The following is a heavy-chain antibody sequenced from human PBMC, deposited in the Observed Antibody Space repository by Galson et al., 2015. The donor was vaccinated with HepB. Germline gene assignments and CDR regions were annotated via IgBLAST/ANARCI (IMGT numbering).Heavy chain of an antibody. Sequence: SVKVSCKASGGTFSGYAVSWMRQAPGQGLEWMGGFIPLFGTSNYAQRFQGRLTVTADESTTTAYMDLSSLTSEDTAEYYCARAVTGITGSFDLWGRGTLVIVSS. CDR1: GGTFSGYA. D-gene: IGHD1-7*01. V-gene: IGHV1-69*13. CDR2: FIPLFGTS. J-gene: IGHJ2*01. CDR3: ARAVTGITGSFDL.